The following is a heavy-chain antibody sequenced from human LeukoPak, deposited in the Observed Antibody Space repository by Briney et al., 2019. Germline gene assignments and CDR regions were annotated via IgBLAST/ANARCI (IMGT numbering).Heavy chain of an antibody. CDR3: ARDPTYYLRYGHFES. D-gene: IGHD4-17*01. V-gene: IGHV3-30*02. CDR2: IRYDGSNK. J-gene: IGHJ4*02. CDR1: GFTFSSYG. Sequence: GGSLRLSRAASGFTFSSYGMHWVRQAPRKGLEWVAFIRYDGSNKYYADSVKGRFTISRDNAKNSVSLQKNNLRAEDTGVYFCARDPTYYLRYGHFESWGQGILVTVSS.